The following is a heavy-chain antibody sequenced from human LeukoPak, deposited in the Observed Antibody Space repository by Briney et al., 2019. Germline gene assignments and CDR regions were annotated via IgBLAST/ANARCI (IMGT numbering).Heavy chain of an antibody. CDR3: ARQGIVGAYNWFDP. D-gene: IGHD1-26*01. CDR1: GFTFSSYT. CDR2: IRSSSSAM. Sequence: GGSLRLSCAASGFTFSSYTMNWVRQAPGKGLEWVSYIRSSSSAMYYADSVKGRFTISRDNAKNSLYLQMNSLRAEDTAVYYCARQGIVGAYNWFDPWGQGTLVTVSS. J-gene: IGHJ5*02. V-gene: IGHV3-48*01.